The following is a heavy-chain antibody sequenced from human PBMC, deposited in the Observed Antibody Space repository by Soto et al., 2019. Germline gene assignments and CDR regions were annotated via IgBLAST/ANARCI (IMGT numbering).Heavy chain of an antibody. CDR2: ISYDGSNK. CDR3: ARGTSSGWYYFDY. D-gene: IGHD6-19*01. Sequence: QVQLVESGGGVVQPGRSLRLSCAASGFTFSNYAIHWVRQAPGKGLEWVAAISYDGSNKYYADSVKGRFTISRDKSKSTLYLQVNSLRADDTAVYYCARGTSSGWYYFDYWGQGTLVTVSS. CDR1: GFTFSNYA. V-gene: IGHV3-30-3*01. J-gene: IGHJ4*02.